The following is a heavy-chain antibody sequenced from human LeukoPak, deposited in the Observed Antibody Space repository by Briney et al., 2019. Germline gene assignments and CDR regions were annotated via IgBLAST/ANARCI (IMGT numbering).Heavy chain of an antibody. D-gene: IGHD5-24*01. Sequence: SETLSLTCTVSGGSISSYYWSWIRQPPGRGLEWIGYIYYSGSTNYNPSLKSRVTISVDTSKNLFSLKLTSVTAADSAMYCCAGLTIPLNWFDPWGQGTLVTVSS. CDR1: GGSISSYY. J-gene: IGHJ5*02. CDR2: IYYSGST. V-gene: IGHV4-59*01. CDR3: AGLTIPLNWFDP.